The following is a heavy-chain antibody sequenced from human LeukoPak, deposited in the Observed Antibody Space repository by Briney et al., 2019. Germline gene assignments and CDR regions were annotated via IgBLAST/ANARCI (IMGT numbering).Heavy chain of an antibody. CDR2: IYYSGST. D-gene: IGHD1-26*01. V-gene: IGHV4-59*08. CDR3: ASNRGELAGMDV. J-gene: IGHJ6*02. Sequence: PSETLSLTCTVCGGSISSYYWSWIRQPPGKGLEWIGYIYYSGSTNYTPSLKSRDTISVDTSKTQFSLKLSSVTAADTAVYYCASNRGELAGMDVWGQGTTVTVSS. CDR1: GGSISSYY.